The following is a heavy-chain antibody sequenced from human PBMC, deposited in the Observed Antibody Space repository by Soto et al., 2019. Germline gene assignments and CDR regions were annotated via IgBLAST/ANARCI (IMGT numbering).Heavy chain of an antibody. V-gene: IGHV4-30-4*01. J-gene: IGHJ4*02. CDR3: ARDHYYDSSGFDY. D-gene: IGHD3-22*01. Sequence: SETLSLTCTVSGGSISSGDYYWSWIRQPPGKGLEWIGYIYYSGSTYYNPSLKSRVTISVDTSKNQFSLKLSSVTAADTAVYYRARDHYYDSSGFDYWGQATLVTVSS. CDR1: GGSISSGDYY. CDR2: IYYSGST.